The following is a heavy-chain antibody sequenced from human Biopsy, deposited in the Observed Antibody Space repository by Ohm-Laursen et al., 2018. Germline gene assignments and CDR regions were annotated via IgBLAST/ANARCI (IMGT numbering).Heavy chain of an antibody. CDR2: IFYSGTT. D-gene: IGHD3-10*01. CDR3: ARAYFYGLGTSNYHFTF. CDR1: GAFIRDGSGTSY. Sequence: GTLSLTCSVSGAFIRDGSGTSYWNWIRQSPGKGLQWIGSIFYSGTTYENPSLTRRITISVDESKNQFHLRLRSVTATDTGVYYCARAYFYGLGTSNYHFTFWGLGTQVTV. V-gene: IGHV4-39*06. J-gene: IGHJ1*01.